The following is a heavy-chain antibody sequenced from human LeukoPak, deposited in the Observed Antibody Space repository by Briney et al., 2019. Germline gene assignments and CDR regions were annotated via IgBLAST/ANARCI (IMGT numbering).Heavy chain of an antibody. CDR1: GFTFSSYA. Sequence: QPGGSLRLSCAASGFTFSSYAMSWVRQAPGKGLEWVSSINGTGGSTYCADSVKGRFTISKDSSKNTLYLQMNSLRAEDTAIYYCAKVSISPIYYFDFWGQGTLVTVSS. D-gene: IGHD3-3*02. J-gene: IGHJ4*02. V-gene: IGHV3-23*01. CDR2: INGTGGST. CDR3: AKVSISPIYYFDF.